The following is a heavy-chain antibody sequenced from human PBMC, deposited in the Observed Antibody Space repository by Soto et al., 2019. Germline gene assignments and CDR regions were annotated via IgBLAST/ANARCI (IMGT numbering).Heavy chain of an antibody. Sequence: QVQLVQSGAEVKKPGSSVKVSCKASGGTFSSYTISWVRQAPGQGLEWMGRIIPILGIANYAQKFQGRVTITEDKSTSTAYMELSRLRAEDTAVYYCARVTEATPDAFDIWGQGTMVPVSS. J-gene: IGHJ3*02. CDR2: IIPILGIA. CDR1: GGTFSSYT. D-gene: IGHD3-16*01. V-gene: IGHV1-69*02. CDR3: ARVTEATPDAFDI.